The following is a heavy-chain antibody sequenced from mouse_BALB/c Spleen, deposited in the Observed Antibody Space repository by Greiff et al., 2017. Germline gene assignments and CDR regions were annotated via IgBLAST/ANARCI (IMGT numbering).Heavy chain of an antibody. D-gene: IGHD2-1*01. CDR3: AGEGPYGNYFDD. V-gene: IGHV5-9-3*01. Sequence: EVQRVESGGGLVKPGGSLKLSCAASGFTFSSYAMSWVRQTPEKRLEWVATISSGGSYTYYPDSVKGRFTISRDNAKNTLYLQMSSLRSEDTAMYYCAGEGPYGNYFDDWGQGTTLTVSA. CDR1: GFTFSSYA. J-gene: IGHJ2*01. CDR2: ISSGGSYT.